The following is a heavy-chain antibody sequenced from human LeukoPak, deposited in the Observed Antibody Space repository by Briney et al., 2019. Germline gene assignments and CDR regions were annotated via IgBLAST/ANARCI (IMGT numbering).Heavy chain of an antibody. Sequence: SETLSLTCTVSGSSISSYYWSWIRQPAGKGLEWIGRIYTSGSTNYNPSLKSRVTMSVDTSKNQFSLKLSSVTAADTAVYYCAREGFDGSGSYYYDYWGQGTLVTVSS. V-gene: IGHV4-4*07. D-gene: IGHD3-10*01. J-gene: IGHJ4*02. CDR2: IYTSGST. CDR1: GSSISSYY. CDR3: AREGFDGSGSYYYDY.